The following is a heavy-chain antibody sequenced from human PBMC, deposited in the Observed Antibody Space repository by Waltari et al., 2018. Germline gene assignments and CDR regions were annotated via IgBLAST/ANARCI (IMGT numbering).Heavy chain of an antibody. D-gene: IGHD3-3*01. V-gene: IGHV3-49*04. CDR1: GFTFGDYA. Sequence: EVQLVESGGCLVKPGRSLRLSCTASGFTFGDYAMSCVRQAPGQVVEWVGFIRSKAYGGTTEYAASVKGRFTISRDDSKSIAYLQMNSLKTEDTAVYYCTRDDFWSLFFDYWGQGTLVTVSS. CDR2: IRSKAYGGTT. J-gene: IGHJ4*02. CDR3: TRDDFWSLFFDY.